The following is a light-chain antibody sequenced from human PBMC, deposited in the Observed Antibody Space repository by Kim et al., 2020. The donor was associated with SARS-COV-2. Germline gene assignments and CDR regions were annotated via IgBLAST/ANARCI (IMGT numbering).Light chain of an antibody. Sequence: SSFSASTGDRVTITCRASQGISSYLAWYQQKPGKAPKLLIYAASTLQSGVPSRFSGSGSGTDFTLTISCLQSEDFATYYCQQYYSYPQSFGQGTKLEI. CDR2: AAS. CDR1: QGISSY. V-gene: IGKV1-8*01. CDR3: QQYYSYPQS. J-gene: IGKJ2*03.